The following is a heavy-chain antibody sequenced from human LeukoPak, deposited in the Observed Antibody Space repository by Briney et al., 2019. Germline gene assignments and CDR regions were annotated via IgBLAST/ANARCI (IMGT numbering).Heavy chain of an antibody. D-gene: IGHD6-13*01. Sequence: SETLSLTCVVYGGTFSGYYWSWLRQPPGEGLEWIGEINHSGSTNYNPSLKSRVTISVDTSKNQFSLKLSSVTAADTAVYYCARDISSIAAAGTGWFDPWGQGTLVTVSS. J-gene: IGHJ5*02. CDR2: INHSGST. CDR1: GGTFSGYY. V-gene: IGHV4-34*01. CDR3: ARDISSIAAAGTGWFDP.